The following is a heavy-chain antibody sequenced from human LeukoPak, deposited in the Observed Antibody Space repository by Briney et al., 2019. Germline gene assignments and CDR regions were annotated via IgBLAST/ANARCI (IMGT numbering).Heavy chain of an antibody. J-gene: IGHJ6*03. Sequence: GGSLRLSCAASGFTFSSHAMSWVRQAPGEGLEWVSAVSGSGDNTYYADSVKGRFTISRDNSKNTLYLHMSSLRAEDTAVYYCACTAYYYYFLDVWGKGTTVTVSS. CDR3: ACTAYYYYFLDV. CDR2: VSGSGDNT. D-gene: IGHD5-18*01. V-gene: IGHV3-23*01. CDR1: GFTFSSHA.